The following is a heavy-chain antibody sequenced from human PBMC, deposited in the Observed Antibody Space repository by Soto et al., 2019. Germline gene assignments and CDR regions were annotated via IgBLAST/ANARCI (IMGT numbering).Heavy chain of an antibody. CDR3: AGVWGGAFDI. CDR2: IYYSGST. Sequence: SETLSLTCTVSGGSIGSYYWSWIRQPPGKGLEWIGYIYYSGSTNYNPSLKSRVTISVDTSKNQFSLKLSSVTAADTAVYYCAGVWGGAFDICSQGTMVT. D-gene: IGHD3-16*01. CDR1: GGSIGSYY. V-gene: IGHV4-59*01. J-gene: IGHJ3*02.